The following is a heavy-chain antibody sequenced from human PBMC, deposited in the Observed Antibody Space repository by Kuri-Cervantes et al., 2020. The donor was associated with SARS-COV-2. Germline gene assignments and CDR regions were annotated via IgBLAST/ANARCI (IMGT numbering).Heavy chain of an antibody. D-gene: IGHD7-27*01. CDR2: ISGSGGST. CDR1: GFTFSSYS. Sequence: GGSLRLSCSASGFTFSSYSMNWVRQAPGKGLEWVSAISGSGGSTYYADSVKGRFAIYRANSKDTLYLQMNSLRAEDTAVYYCAKGLGLYYFDYWGQGTLVTVSS. J-gene: IGHJ4*02. CDR3: AKGLGLYYFDY. V-gene: IGHV3-23*01.